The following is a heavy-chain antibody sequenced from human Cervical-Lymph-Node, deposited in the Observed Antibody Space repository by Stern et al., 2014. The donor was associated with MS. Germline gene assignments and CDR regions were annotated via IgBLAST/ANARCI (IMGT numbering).Heavy chain of an antibody. V-gene: IGHV3-30-3*01. CDR1: GFTFSTYA. CDR3: ARGGRGSGLEY. Sequence: VQLVESGGGVVQPGRYLSLSCVVSGFTFSTYAMHWVRQAPGKGLEWVAFVSYDGTKRNSTDSVKARFTISRDNSKNTLYLHMNSLRDEDTAVYFCARGGRGSGLEYWGQGALVTVSS. J-gene: IGHJ4*02. CDR2: VSYDGTKR. D-gene: IGHD6-19*01.